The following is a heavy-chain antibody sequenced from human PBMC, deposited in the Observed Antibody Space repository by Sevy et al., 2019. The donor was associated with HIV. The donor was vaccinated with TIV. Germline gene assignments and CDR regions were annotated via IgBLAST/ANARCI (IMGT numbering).Heavy chain of an antibody. D-gene: IGHD3-9*01. V-gene: IGHV1-24*01. J-gene: IGHJ4*02. Sequence: ASVKVSCKVSGYTLTEFSMHWVRQAPGKGLEWMRGFDPEDGETIYAEKFQGRVTMTEDTSTDTAYMELSSLRSEDTAVYYCATDFEEFVPYYWGQGTLVTVSS. CDR1: GYTLTEFS. CDR2: FDPEDGET. CDR3: ATDFEEFVPYY.